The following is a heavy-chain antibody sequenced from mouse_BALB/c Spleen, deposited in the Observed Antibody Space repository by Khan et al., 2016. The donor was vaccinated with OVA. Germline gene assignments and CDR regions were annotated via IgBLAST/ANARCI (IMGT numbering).Heavy chain of an antibody. V-gene: IGHV1S135*01. J-gene: IGHJ4*01. Sequence: VQLKQSGPELMKPGASVKISCKASDYSFTSYYMHWVKQSHGKSLEWIGCIDPFNGGTTYNQKFKGKATLTVDKSSSTAYMHLSTLTAEDSAVYDCARRTLDYWGQGTSVTVAS. CDR1: DYSFTSYY. CDR3: ARRTLDY. CDR2: IDPFNGGT.